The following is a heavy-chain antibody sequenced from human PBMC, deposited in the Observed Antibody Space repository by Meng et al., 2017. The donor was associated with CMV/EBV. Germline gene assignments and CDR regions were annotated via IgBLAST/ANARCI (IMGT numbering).Heavy chain of an antibody. CDR2: INPNSGGT. V-gene: IGHV1-2*02. D-gene: IGHD6-13*01. Sequence: ASVKVSCKASGYTFTGYYMHWVRQAPGQGLEWMGWINPNSGGTNYAQKFQGRVTITTDESTSTAYMELSSLRSEDTAVYYCASSSSSWDYYYYGMDVWGQGTTVTVSS. CDR1: GYTFTGYY. J-gene: IGHJ6*02. CDR3: ASSSSSWDYYYYGMDV.